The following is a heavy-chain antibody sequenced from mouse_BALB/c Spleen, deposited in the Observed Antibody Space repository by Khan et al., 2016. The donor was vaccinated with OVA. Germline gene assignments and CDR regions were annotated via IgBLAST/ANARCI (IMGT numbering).Heavy chain of an antibody. D-gene: IGHD1-1*01. J-gene: IGHJ2*01. CDR2: INPHIGET. V-gene: IGHV1-20*02. Sequence: VQLQQSGPELVRPGASVKISCKASGYSFTGYFMNWVMQSHGKSLEWIGRINPHIGETFYNQRFKDKATLTVDESSNTAHMELRSLASEDSAVYYCTRIYRSDFDYCGQGTTLTVSS. CDR3: TRIYRSDFDY. CDR1: GYSFTGYF.